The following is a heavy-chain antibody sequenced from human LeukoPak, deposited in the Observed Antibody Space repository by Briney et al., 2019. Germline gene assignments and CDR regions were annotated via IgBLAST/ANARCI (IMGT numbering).Heavy chain of an antibody. J-gene: IGHJ4*02. CDR1: GFTFSSYA. Sequence: GGSLRLSCAASGFTFSSYAMSWVRQAPGKGLEWVLAISGSGGSTYYADSVKGRFTISRDNSKNTLYLQMNSLRAEDTAVYYCAKSFLRLRFRGGFDYWGQGTLVTVSS. CDR3: AKSFLRLRFRGGFDY. V-gene: IGHV3-23*01. CDR2: ISGSGGST. D-gene: IGHD5-12*01.